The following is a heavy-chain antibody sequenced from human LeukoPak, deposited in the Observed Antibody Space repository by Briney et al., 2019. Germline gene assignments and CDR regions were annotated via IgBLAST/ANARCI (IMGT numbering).Heavy chain of an antibody. CDR1: GYTLTSYG. J-gene: IGHJ4*02. V-gene: IGHV1-18*01. CDR2: ISAYNGNT. CDR3: ARDMYTTGPYSSGSRDY. Sequence: ASVKVSCKASGYTLTSYGISWVRQAPGQGLEWMGWISAYNGNTNYAQKLQGRVTMTTDTSTSTAYMELRSLSSDDTAVYYCARDMYTTGPYSSGSRDYWGEGTLVTDST. D-gene: IGHD6-19*01.